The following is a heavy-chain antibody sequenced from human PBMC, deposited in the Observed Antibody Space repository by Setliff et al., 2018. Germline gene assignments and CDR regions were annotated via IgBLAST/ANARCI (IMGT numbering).Heavy chain of an antibody. J-gene: IGHJ4*02. V-gene: IGHV4-39*01. D-gene: IGHD3-22*01. CDR2: VDHSGNT. Sequence: SETLSLTCTVSGDSISRSTYYWGWIRQSPGKGLDWIGTVDHSGNTFYNPSLKSRVTISVDTSKNQLSLELASVTAADTAVYYCARRDSTGYYGYSSDFWGQGTLVTVSS. CDR3: ARRDSTGYYGYSSDF. CDR1: GDSISRSTYY.